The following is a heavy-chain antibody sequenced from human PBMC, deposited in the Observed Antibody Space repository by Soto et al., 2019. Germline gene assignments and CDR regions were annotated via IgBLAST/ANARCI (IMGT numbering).Heavy chain of an antibody. Sequence: GASVKVSCKASGYTFTTYSIHWVRQAPGQSLEWMGWINAGSGNTKYSQKFQGRVTITKDSSATTFYMDLSSLGSEDTAVYYCARVPPWGISGSYYIQNFNSWGQGTLVTVSS. V-gene: IGHV1-3*01. CDR2: INAGSGNT. CDR3: ARVPPWGISGSYYIQNFNS. J-gene: IGHJ4*02. CDR1: GYTFTTYS. D-gene: IGHD3-10*01.